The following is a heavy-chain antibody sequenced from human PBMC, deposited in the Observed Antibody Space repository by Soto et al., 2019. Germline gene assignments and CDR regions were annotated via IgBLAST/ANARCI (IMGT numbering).Heavy chain of an antibody. CDR2: IYHSGST. Sequence: QVQLQESGPGLVKPSGTLSLTCAVSGGSISSSNWWSWVRQPPGKGLEWIGEIYHSGSTNYNPSPKSRVTISVDKSTNQFSLKLSSVTAADTAVYYCARAAMWGSSWPFDYWGQGTLVTVSS. J-gene: IGHJ4*02. D-gene: IGHD6-13*01. CDR1: GGSISSSNW. CDR3: ARAAMWGSSWPFDY. V-gene: IGHV4-4*02.